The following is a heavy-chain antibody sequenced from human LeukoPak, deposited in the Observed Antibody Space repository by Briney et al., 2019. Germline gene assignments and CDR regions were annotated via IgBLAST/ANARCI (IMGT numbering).Heavy chain of an antibody. CDR2: INTNTGNP. CDR3: ARGSVGGWYQVGAFDI. D-gene: IGHD6-19*01. CDR1: GYTFSSYA. J-gene: IGHJ3*02. Sequence: ASVKVSCKAYGYTFSSYAMNWVRQGPGQGLEWMGRINTNTGNPTYAQGFTGRFVFSLDTSVSTAYLQISSLKAEDTAVYYCARGSVGGWYQVGAFDIWGQGTMVTVSS. V-gene: IGHV7-4-1*02.